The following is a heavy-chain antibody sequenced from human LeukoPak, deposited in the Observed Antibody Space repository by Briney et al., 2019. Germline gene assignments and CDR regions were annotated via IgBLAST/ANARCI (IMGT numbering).Heavy chain of an antibody. CDR2: IKQDGSEK. V-gene: IGHV3-7*01. CDR1: GFTFSSYW. D-gene: IGHD4-23*01. J-gene: IGHJ4*02. Sequence: GGSLRLSCAASGFTFSSYWMSWVRQAPGKGLEWVANIKQDGSEKYYVDSVKGRFTISRDNAKNSLYLQMNSLRAEDTAVYYSARAGTTVVTTHDYWGQGTLVTVSS. CDR3: ARAGTTVVTTHDY.